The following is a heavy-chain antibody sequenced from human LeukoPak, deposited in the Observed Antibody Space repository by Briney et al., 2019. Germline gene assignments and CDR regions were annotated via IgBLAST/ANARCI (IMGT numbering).Heavy chain of an antibody. CDR1: GFTFSSYA. CDR2: ISYDGSNK. D-gene: IGHD3-9*01. J-gene: IGHJ4*02. V-gene: IGHV3-30-3*01. CDR3: ARGALGGYFDWLLCDY. Sequence: PGGSLRLSCAASGFTFSSYAMHWVRQAPGKGLEWVAVISYDGSNKYYADSVKGRFTISRDNSKNTLYLQMNSLRAEDTAVYYCARGALGGYFDWLLCDYWGQGTLVTVSS.